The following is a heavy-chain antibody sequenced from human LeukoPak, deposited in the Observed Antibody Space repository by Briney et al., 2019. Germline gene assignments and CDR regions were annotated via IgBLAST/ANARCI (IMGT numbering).Heavy chain of an antibody. V-gene: IGHV4-4*09. J-gene: IGHJ4*02. CDR1: GGSMSDHY. Sequence: SETLSLTCTVSGGSMSDHYWHWIRQPPGKGPEWIGYIQHTGSTNYNRSLKSRVTISVDTSKNQFSLKLSSVAAADTAVYFCACGSSTAYVDHWGQGTLVTASS. CDR3: ACGSSTAYVDH. CDR2: IQHTGST. D-gene: IGHD2-2*01.